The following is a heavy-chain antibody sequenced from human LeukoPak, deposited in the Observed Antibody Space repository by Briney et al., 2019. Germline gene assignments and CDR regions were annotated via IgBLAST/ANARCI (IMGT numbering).Heavy chain of an antibody. D-gene: IGHD3-9*01. V-gene: IGHV3-23*01. CDR2: ISGSGGST. CDR3: AREHSTGYQDY. J-gene: IGHJ4*02. CDR1: GFTFSSYA. Sequence: GGSLRLSCAASGFTFSSYAMSWVRQAPGKGLEWVSAISGSGGSTYYADSVKGRFTISRDNSKNTLFLQMNDLRAGDTAMYFCAREHSTGYQDYWGQGTRVTVSS.